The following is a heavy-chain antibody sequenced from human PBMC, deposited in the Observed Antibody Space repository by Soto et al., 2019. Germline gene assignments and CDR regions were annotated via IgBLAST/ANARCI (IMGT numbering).Heavy chain of an antibody. CDR1: SDSISRSHW. CDR3: AREWEETYYYYYYMDV. V-gene: IGHV4-4*02. Sequence: SETLSLTCAVSSDSISRSHWLTWVRQSPGKGLEWLGDIYYSGSVYYNPSLRSRISISMDKSNNQFSLKLSSVTAADTAVYYCAREWEETYYYYYYMDVWGKGTTVTISS. J-gene: IGHJ6*03. CDR2: IYYSGSV. D-gene: IGHD1-26*01.